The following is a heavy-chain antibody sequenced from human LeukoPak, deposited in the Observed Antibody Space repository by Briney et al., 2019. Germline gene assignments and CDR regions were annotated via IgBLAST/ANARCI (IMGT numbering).Heavy chain of an antibody. V-gene: IGHV4-39*01. J-gene: IGHJ4*02. CDR2: IYYSGST. D-gene: IGHD3-22*01. CDR3: ARSPYYYDSSGYYYGGSLDY. Sequence: SETLSLTCTVSGGSISSSSYYWGWIRQPPGKGLEWIGSIYYSGSTYYNPSLKSRVTISVDTSKNQFSLKLSSVTAADTAVYYCARSPYYYDSSGYYYGGSLDYWGQGTLVTVSS. CDR1: GGSISSSSYY.